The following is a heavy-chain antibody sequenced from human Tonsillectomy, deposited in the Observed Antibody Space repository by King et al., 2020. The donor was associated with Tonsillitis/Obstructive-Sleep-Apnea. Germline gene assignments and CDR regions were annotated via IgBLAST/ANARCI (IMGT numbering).Heavy chain of an antibody. V-gene: IGHV1-46*01. CDR1: GYTFTRYY. J-gene: IGHJ4*02. Sequence: QLVQSGAEVKKPGASVKISCKAYGYTFTRYYIHWVRQAPGQGLEWLGIINPSDSITTYAQRCQGRVTMTRDTSTSTVHMERSSLRSEDTAVYYCASDDKYDSYFDEWGQGTLVTVSS. D-gene: IGHD3-22*01. CDR3: ASDDKYDSYFDE. CDR2: INPSDSIT.